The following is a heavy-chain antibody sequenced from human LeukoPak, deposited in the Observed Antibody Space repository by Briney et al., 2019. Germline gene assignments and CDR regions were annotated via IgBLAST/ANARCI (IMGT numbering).Heavy chain of an antibody. D-gene: IGHD4-23*01. V-gene: IGHV3-15*01. CDR3: TTGPDYGGSDNWFDP. Sequence: GGSLRLSCAASGFTFSNAWMSWVRQAPGKGLEWVGRIKSKTDGGTTDYAAPVKGRFTISRDDSKNTPYLQMNSLKTEDTAVYYCTTGPDYGGSDNWFDPWGQGTLVTVSS. CDR1: GFTFSNAW. J-gene: IGHJ5*02. CDR2: IKSKTDGGTT.